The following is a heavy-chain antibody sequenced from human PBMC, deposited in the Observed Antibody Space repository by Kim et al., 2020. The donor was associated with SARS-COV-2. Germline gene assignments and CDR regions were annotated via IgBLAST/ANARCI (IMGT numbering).Heavy chain of an antibody. CDR3: AKDGGIAAAGIFDL. CDR2: ISGSGGST. V-gene: IGHV3-23*01. Sequence: LSLTCAASGFPFSSYAMSWVRPAPGKGLEWVSAISGSGGSTYYADSVKGRFTLSRDNSKNTLYLQMNSLRAEDTAVYYCAKDGGIAAAGIFDLWGRGTLVTVSS. D-gene: IGHD6-13*01. J-gene: IGHJ2*01. CDR1: GFPFSSYA.